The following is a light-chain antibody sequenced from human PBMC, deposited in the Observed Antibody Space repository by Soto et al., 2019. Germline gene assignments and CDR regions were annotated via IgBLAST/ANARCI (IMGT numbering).Light chain of an antibody. J-gene: IGKJ2*01. V-gene: IGKV3-11*01. CDR1: QSVRSH. Sequence: EIVLTQSPATLSLSRGERATLSCRASQSVRSHLAWYQQKPGQAPSLLIYDPSNRAIGIPARFSGSGSGTDFTYTSSSLEDEDVAFCYCQQRGNEYTFGQGTNLEIK. CDR2: DPS. CDR3: QQRGNEYT.